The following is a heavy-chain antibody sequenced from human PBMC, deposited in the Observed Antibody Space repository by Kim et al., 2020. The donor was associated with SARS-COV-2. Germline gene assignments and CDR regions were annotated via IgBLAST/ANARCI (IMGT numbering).Heavy chain of an antibody. Sequence: GGSLRLSCAASGFTFTTYWMHWVRQAPGKGLVWVSRINSAGSITTYADSVKGRFTISRDNAKNTLYLQMNSLRAEDTAVYYCVRGIGDFWGQGTLVTVSS. CDR2: INSAGSIT. V-gene: IGHV3-74*01. J-gene: IGHJ4*02. CDR3: VRGIGDF. D-gene: IGHD3-16*01. CDR1: GFTFTTYW.